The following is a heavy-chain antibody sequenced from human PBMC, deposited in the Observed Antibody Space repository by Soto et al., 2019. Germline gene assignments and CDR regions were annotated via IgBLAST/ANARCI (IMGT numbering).Heavy chain of an antibody. J-gene: IGHJ6*02. D-gene: IGHD3-22*01. CDR3: ANKVPSGSGDYNYFCGMDV. Sequence: QVQLVESGGGVVQPGGSLRLSCVASGFTFSSFPMHWVRQAPGKGLEWVAIISYDGNNKYYADSVKGRFTISRDNSKNTLYLQMSSLRAEDTAVYYCANKVPSGSGDYNYFCGMDVWGQGTTVTVSS. V-gene: IGHV3-30-3*01. CDR2: ISYDGNNK. CDR1: GFTFSSFP.